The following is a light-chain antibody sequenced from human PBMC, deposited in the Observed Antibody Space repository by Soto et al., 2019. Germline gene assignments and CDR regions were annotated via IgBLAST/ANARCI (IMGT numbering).Light chain of an antibody. J-gene: IGKJ2*01. CDR3: QQYGTSPQT. Sequence: IVLTQSPGTLSLSPGERATLSCRASESVSSFYLAWYQQKPGQAPRLLIYGASSRATGIPDRFSGSGSGTDFTLTISRLEPEDFAVYYCQQYGTSPQTFGQGTKLEIK. CDR1: ESVSSFY. CDR2: GAS. V-gene: IGKV3-20*01.